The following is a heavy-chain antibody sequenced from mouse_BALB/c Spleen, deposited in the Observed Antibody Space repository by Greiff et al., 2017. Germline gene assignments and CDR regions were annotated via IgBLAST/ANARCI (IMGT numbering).Heavy chain of an antibody. D-gene: IGHD2-4*01. J-gene: IGHJ2*01. CDR1: GFTFSSYA. CDR2: SSSGGST. CDR3: ARDSMITTGYFDY. Sequence: EVMLVESGGGLVKPGGSLKLSCAASGFTFSSYAMSWVRQTPEKRLEWVASSSSGGSTYYPDSVKGRFTISRDNARNILYLQMSSLRSEDTAMYYCARDSMITTGYFDYWGQGTTLTVSS. V-gene: IGHV5-6-5*01.